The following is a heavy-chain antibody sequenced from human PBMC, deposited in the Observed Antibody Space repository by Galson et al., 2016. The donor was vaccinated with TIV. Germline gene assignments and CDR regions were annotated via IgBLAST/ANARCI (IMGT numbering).Heavy chain of an antibody. CDR1: GGTFHKYT. CDR2: IVPILGMT. Sequence: SVKVSCKASGGTFHKYTISWVRQAPGQGLEWMGRIVPILGMTNYAEKFQGRVTITADRSTSTAYMELSSLRSEDPAVYYSHVVLTSGDSYGLDVWGQGTTVTVSS. CDR3: HVVLTSGDSYGLDV. D-gene: IGHD3-22*01. J-gene: IGHJ6*02. V-gene: IGHV1-69*02.